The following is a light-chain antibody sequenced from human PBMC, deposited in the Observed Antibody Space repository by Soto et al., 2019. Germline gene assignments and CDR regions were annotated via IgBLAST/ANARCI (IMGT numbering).Light chain of an antibody. CDR1: QGISSY. CDR3: QQYHRYST. CDR2: TAS. J-gene: IGKJ1*01. V-gene: IGKV1-9*01. Sequence: DIQLTQSPSFLSASVGDRVTITCRASQGISSYLAWYQQKPGKAPKLLIYTASTLQSGVPSRFRGSESGTEFTLTISSLESDDFATYYCQQYHRYSTFGQGTKV.